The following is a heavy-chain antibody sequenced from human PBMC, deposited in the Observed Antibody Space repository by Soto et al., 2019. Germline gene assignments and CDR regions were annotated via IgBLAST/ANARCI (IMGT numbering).Heavy chain of an antibody. CDR3: AHRLGGIGVAGTFDY. Sequence: QITLKESGPTLVKPTQTLTLTCTFSGFSLSTSGVGVGWIRQPPGKALEWLALIYWDDDKRYSPSLQSRLTITKDTSKNQVVLTMTNMDPVDTATYYCAHRLGGIGVAGTFDYWGQGTLVTVSS. V-gene: IGHV2-5*02. D-gene: IGHD6-19*01. J-gene: IGHJ4*02. CDR2: IYWDDDK. CDR1: GFSLSTSGVG.